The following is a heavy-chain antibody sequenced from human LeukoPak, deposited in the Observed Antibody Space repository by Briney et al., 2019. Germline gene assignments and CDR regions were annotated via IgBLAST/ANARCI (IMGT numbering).Heavy chain of an antibody. J-gene: IGHJ4*02. Sequence: GGSLRLSCAASGFTFSDYYMSWIRQAPGKGLEWVSYISSSGSTIYYADSVKGRFTISRDNAKNSLYLQMNSLRAEDTAVYYCATGYDILTGSYPHFDYWGQGTLVTVSS. D-gene: IGHD3-9*01. CDR3: ATGYDILTGSYPHFDY. CDR1: GFTFSDYY. V-gene: IGHV3-11*04. CDR2: ISSSGSTI.